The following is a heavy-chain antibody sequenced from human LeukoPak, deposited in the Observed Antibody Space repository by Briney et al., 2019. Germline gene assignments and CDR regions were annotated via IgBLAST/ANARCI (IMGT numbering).Heavy chain of an antibody. CDR2: ISYDGSNK. V-gene: IGHV3-30*04. D-gene: IGHD3-16*01. CDR3: ARAPISGGYYYYYGMDV. J-gene: IGHJ6*02. Sequence: GGSLRLSCAASGFTFSSYAMHWVRQAPGKGLEWVAVISYDGSNKYYADSVKGRFTISRDNSKNTLYLQMNSLRAEDTAVYYCARAPISGGYYYYYGMDVWGQGTTVTVSS. CDR1: GFTFSSYA.